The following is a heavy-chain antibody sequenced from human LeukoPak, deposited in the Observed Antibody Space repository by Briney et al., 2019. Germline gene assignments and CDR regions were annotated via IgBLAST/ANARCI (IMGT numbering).Heavy chain of an antibody. CDR2: NYYTGST. V-gene: IGHV4-61*01. CDR3: ARSQNYYGSGDY. J-gene: IGHJ4*02. Sequence: SETLSLTCTVSGGSVSNGNYYWSWLRQPPGKALEWIGYNYYTGSTNYNPSLEGRVTISVDTSKNQFSVKLSSVTAADTAVYYCARSQNYYGSGDYWSQGTLVTVSS. CDR1: GGSVSNGNYY. D-gene: IGHD3-10*01.